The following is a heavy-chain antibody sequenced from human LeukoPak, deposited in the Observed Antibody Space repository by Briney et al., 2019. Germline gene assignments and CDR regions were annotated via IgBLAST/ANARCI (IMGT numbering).Heavy chain of an antibody. CDR3: ASIAARRTSIYGGDY. Sequence: PGGSLRLSCAVSEFTLSSYWMSWVRQAPGKGLEWVANIKQDGSEKSYVDSVKGRFTISRDNAKNSLYLQMNSLRAEDTAVYYCASIAARRTSIYGGDYWGQGTLVTVSS. CDR1: EFTLSSYW. CDR2: IKQDGSEK. D-gene: IGHD6-6*01. V-gene: IGHV3-7*01. J-gene: IGHJ4*02.